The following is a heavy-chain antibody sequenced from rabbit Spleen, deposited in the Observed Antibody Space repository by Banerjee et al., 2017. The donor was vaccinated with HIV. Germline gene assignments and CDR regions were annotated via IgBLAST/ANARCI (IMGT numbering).Heavy chain of an antibody. V-gene: IGHV1S45*01. CDR2: INIVTGKS. Sequence: EQLEESGGGLVKPEGSLTLTCKASGVSLNDKDVMCWVRQAPGKGLEWIACINIVTGKSVYASWAKGRFMMSRTSSTTVTLQMTSLTAADTATYFCARDFDFWGPGTLVTVS. J-gene: IGHJ4*01. CDR3: ARDFDF. CDR1: GVSLNDKDV.